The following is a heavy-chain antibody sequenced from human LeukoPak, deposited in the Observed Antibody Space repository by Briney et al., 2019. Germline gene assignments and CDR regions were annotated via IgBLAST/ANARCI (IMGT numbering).Heavy chain of an antibody. J-gene: IGHJ4*02. CDR1: GGSISSGDYY. D-gene: IGHD1-26*01. V-gene: IGHV4-30-4*01. CDR3: ARYPVGASPFDY. CDR2: IYYSGST. Sequence: SQTLSLTCTVSGGSISSGDYYWSWIRQPPGKGPEWIGYIYYSGSTYYNPSLKSRVTISVDTSKNQFSLKLSSVTAADTAVYYCARYPVGASPFDYWGQGTLVTVSS.